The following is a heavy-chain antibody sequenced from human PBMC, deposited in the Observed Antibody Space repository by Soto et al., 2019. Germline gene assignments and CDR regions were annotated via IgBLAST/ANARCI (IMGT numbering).Heavy chain of an antibody. Sequence: QVQLLESGGGVVQPGRSLRLSCAASGFTFSSYAMHWVRQAPGKGLEWVAVISYDGSNKYYADSVKGRFTISRDNSKNTLYLQMNSLRAEDTAVYYCARAAKEEYYYYYGMDVWGQWTTVTVSS. CDR2: ISYDGSNK. V-gene: IGHV3-30-3*01. CDR1: GFTFSSYA. J-gene: IGHJ6*02. CDR3: ARAAKEEYYYYYGMDV.